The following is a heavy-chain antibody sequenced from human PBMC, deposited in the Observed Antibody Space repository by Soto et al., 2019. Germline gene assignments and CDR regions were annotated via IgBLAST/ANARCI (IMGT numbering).Heavy chain of an antibody. CDR2: IKSKTDGGTT. V-gene: IGHV3-15*07. D-gene: IGHD4-17*01. CDR3: TTDPTTVTTSLKYYYYYGMDV. Sequence: GGSLRPSCAASGFTFSNAWMNWVRQAPGKGLEWVGRIKSKTDGGTTDYAAPVKGRFTISRDDSKNTLYLQMNSLKTEDTAVYYCTTDPTTVTTSLKYYYYYGMDVWGKGTTVPVSS. J-gene: IGHJ6*04. CDR1: GFTFSNAW.